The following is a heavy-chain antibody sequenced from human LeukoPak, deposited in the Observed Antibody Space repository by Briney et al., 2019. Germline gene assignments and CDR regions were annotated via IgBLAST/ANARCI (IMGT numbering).Heavy chain of an antibody. J-gene: IGHJ4*02. CDR2: SGVSGSTM. CDR1: GFTFSSYE. Sequence: GGSLRLSCAASGFTFSSYEMNWVRQAPGKGLEWVSYSGVSGSTMYYAESVKGRSTISRDNAKNSLYLQMNSLRAEDTAVYYCARERYCSSTSCPHGDLDYWGQGTLVSVSS. CDR3: ARERYCSSTSCPHGDLDY. D-gene: IGHD2-2*01. V-gene: IGHV3-48*03.